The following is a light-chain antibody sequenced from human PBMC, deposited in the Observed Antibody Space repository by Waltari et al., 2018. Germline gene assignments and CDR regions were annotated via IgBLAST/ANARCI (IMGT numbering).Light chain of an antibody. CDR2: WAS. CDR3: QQYYSTPGYT. V-gene: IGKV4-1*01. CDR1: QSILYSSSNKNY. J-gene: IGKJ2*01. Sequence: DIVMTQSPDSLAVSLGERATINCKSSQSILYSSSNKNYLAWYQQKPGQPPKLLIYWASTGESGVPDRFSGSGSGTDFTLTISSLQAEDVAVYYCQQYYSTPGYTFGQGTKLEIK.